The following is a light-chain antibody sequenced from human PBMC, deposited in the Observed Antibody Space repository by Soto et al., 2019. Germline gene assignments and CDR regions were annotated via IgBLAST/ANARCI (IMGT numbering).Light chain of an antibody. CDR1: QSVTSSY. CDR2: GAS. Sequence: EIVLTQSPGTLSLSPGERATLSCRASQSVTSSYVAWYQQKYGQAPRLLIYGASFRATGIPDRFNGSGSGTDFTLTISRLEPEDFAVYYCQQYGSSPPYTFGQGTRLEI. J-gene: IGKJ2*01. V-gene: IGKV3-20*01. CDR3: QQYGSSPPYT.